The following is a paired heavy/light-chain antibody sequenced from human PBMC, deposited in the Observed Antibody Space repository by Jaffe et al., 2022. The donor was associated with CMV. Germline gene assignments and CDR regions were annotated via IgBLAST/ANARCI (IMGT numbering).Heavy chain of an antibody. V-gene: IGHV3-23*01. D-gene: IGHD2-2*01. CDR3: AKAVGVLAPAASRWFDP. Sequence: EVQLLESGGGLVQPGGSLRLSCAASGFTFSSYAMSWVRQAPGKGLEWVSIISDSGGSTYYADSVKGRFTISRDSSKNTLYLQMNSLRAEDTAIYYCAKAVGVLAPAASRWFDPWGQGTLVIVSS. CDR1: GFTFSSYA. CDR2: ISDSGGST. J-gene: IGHJ5*01.
Light chain of an antibody. J-gene: IGKJ4*01. V-gene: IGKV3-11*01. CDR3: QQRSDWPLT. CDR1: QSISSY. CDR2: DAS. Sequence: EIVLTQSPATLSLSPGERATLSCRASQSISSYLAWYQQRPGQAPRLLIYDASNRATGIPARFSGSGSGTDFTLTINSLEPEDFAVYYCQQRSDWPLTFGGGTKVEIK.